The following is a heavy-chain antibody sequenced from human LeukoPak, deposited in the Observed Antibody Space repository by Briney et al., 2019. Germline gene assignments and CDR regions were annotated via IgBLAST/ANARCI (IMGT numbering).Heavy chain of an antibody. Sequence: SETLSFTCTVSGGSISSYYWSWIRQPAGKGLEWIGRIYTSGSTNYNPSLKSRVTMSVATTKNQFSLKLSSVTAADTAVYYCARVTYYYDSSGTYYYYMDVWGKGTTVTVSS. CDR2: IYTSGST. V-gene: IGHV4-4*07. CDR1: GGSISSYY. CDR3: ARVTYYYDSSGTYYYYMDV. D-gene: IGHD3-22*01. J-gene: IGHJ6*03.